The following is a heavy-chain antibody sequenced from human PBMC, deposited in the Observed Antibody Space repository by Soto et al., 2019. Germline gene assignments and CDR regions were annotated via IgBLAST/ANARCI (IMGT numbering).Heavy chain of an antibody. CDR3: ARLEGDSWFDP. Sequence: EVQLVQSGAEVKKAGESLRISCKGSGYNFASYWITWVRQMPGKGLEWMGRIDPSDSYTNYSPSFQGHVTISVDKSISTAYLQWSSLKASDTAMYYCARLEGDSWFDPWGQGALVTVYS. V-gene: IGHV5-10-1*01. CDR1: GYNFASYW. D-gene: IGHD2-21*02. J-gene: IGHJ5*02. CDR2: IDPSDSYT.